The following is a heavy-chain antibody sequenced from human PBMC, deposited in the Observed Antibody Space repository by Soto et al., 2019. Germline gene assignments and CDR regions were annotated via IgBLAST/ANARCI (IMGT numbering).Heavy chain of an antibody. J-gene: IGHJ6*02. V-gene: IGHV1-69*13. CDR3: ARGSLDTAMARPSRHYYGLDV. CDR2: IIPIFGTA. Sequence: SVKVSCKASGGTFSSYAISWVRQAPGQGLEWMGGIIPIFGTANYAQKFQGRVTITADESTSTAYMELSSLRSEDTAVYYCARGSLDTAMARPSRHYYGLDVWGQGTTVTVSS. D-gene: IGHD5-18*01. CDR1: GGTFSSYA.